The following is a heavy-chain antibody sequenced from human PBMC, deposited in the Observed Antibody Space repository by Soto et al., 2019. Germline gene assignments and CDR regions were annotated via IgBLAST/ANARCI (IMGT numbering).Heavy chain of an antibody. J-gene: IGHJ6*02. D-gene: IGHD6-13*01. CDR2: ISYDGSNK. CDR3: AKDVGNSSSWYYYYYGMDV. CDR1: GFTFSSYG. V-gene: IGHV3-30*18. Sequence: QVQLVESGGGVVQPGRSLRLSCAASGFTFSSYGMHWVRQAPSKGLEWVAVISYDGSNKYYADSVKGRFTISRDNSKNTLYLQMNSLRAEDTAVYYCAKDVGNSSSWYYYYYGMDVWGQGTTVTVSS.